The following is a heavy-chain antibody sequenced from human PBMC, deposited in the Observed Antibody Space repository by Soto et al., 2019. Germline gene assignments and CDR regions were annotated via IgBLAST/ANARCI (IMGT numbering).Heavy chain of an antibody. CDR3: ARRWSGTAMENYFDY. J-gene: IGHJ4*02. V-gene: IGHV4-34*01. D-gene: IGHD5-18*01. CDR1: GGSFSGYY. Sequence: SETLSLTCAVYGGSFSGYYWSWIRQPPGKGLEWIGEINHSGSTNYNPSLKSRVTISVDTSKNQFSLKLSSVTAADTAVYYCARRWSGTAMENYFDYWGQGTLVTVSS. CDR2: INHSGST.